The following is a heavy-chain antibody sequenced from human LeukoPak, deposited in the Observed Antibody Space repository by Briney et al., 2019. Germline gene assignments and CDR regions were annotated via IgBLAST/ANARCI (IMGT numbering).Heavy chain of an antibody. J-gene: IGHJ4*02. Sequence: SETLSLTCTVSGGSISSYYWSWIRQPPGKGLEWIGYIYYSGSTNYNPSLKSRVTISVDTSKNQFSLKLSSVTAADTAVYYCARGGLWFGEANYFDYWGQGTLVTVSS. D-gene: IGHD3-10*01. CDR1: GGSISSYY. V-gene: IGHV4-59*01. CDR3: ARGGLWFGEANYFDY. CDR2: IYYSGST.